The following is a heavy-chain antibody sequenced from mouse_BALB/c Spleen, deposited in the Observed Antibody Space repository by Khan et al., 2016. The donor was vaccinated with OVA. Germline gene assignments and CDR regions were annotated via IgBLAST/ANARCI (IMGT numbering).Heavy chain of an antibody. J-gene: IGHJ3*01. CDR2: INPSNGYT. CDR1: GYTFTSYT. CDR3: VRDGAYHRNDGWFAY. D-gene: IGHD2-14*01. Sequence: QVRLQQSGAELARPGASVKMSCKASGYTFTSYTIHWIKLRPGQGLEWIGFINPSNGYTNYNQKLKDKATLTVDKSSTTVYMQLSSLTSDDSAVYNCVRDGAYHRNDGWFAYWGQGTLVTVSA. V-gene: IGHV1-4*01.